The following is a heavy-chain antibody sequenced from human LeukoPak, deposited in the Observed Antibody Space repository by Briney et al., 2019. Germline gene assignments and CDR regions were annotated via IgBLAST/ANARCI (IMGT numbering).Heavy chain of an antibody. CDR2: ISYDGSNK. Sequence: PGGSLRLSCAASGFGFTSHGMNWVRQTPGKGLEWVAFISYDGSNKYYADSVKGRCTISRDNSKNTVYLQMNSLRAEDTAVYYCAKDMDHDYDDYGFDYWGQGTPVTVSS. CDR3: AKDMDHDYDDYGFDY. J-gene: IGHJ4*02. V-gene: IGHV3-30*02. CDR1: GFGFTSHG. D-gene: IGHD4-17*01.